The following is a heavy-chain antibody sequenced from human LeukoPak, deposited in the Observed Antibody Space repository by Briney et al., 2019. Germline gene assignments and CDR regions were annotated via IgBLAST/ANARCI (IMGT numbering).Heavy chain of an antibody. V-gene: IGHV6-1*01. D-gene: IGHD1-26*01. CDR1: GDSVSSDSAN. J-gene: IGHJ4*02. CDR2: TYYRSKWYN. CDR3: AGSASYFGY. Sequence: SQTLSLTCAISGDSVSSDSANWNWIRQSPSRGLEWLGRTYYRSKWYNDYAVSVKSRITINPDTSKNQLFLHLSSVTPEDTSVYYCAGSASYFGYWGQGTLATVSS.